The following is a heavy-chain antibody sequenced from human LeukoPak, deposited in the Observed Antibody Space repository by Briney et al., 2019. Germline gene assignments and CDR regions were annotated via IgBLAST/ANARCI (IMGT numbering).Heavy chain of an antibody. CDR3: ARRADSSGYYGY. V-gene: IGHV4-59*08. D-gene: IGHD3-22*01. J-gene: IGHJ4*02. Sequence: PSETLSLTCTVSGGSISSYYWSWIRQPPGKGLEWIGYIYHSGSTNYNPSLKSRVTISVDTSKNQFSLKLSSVTAADTAVYYCARRADSSGYYGYWGQGTLVTVSS. CDR2: IYHSGST. CDR1: GGSISSYY.